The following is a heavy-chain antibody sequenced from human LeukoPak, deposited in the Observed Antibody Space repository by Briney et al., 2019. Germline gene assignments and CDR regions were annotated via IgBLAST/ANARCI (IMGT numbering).Heavy chain of an antibody. V-gene: IGHV3-66*02. D-gene: IGHD6-6*01. Sequence: PGGSLRFYCAASGFTVSSNYMSWLRQAPGKGLEWVSVIYSGGSTYYADSVKGRFTISRDNSKNTLYLQMNSPRAEDTAVYYCARDSRSSSGGDYWGQGTLVTVSS. CDR3: ARDSRSSSGGDY. CDR2: IYSGGST. J-gene: IGHJ4*02. CDR1: GFTVSSNY.